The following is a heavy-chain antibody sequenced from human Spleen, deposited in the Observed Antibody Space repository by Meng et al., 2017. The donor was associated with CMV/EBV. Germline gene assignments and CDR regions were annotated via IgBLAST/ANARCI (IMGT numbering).Heavy chain of an antibody. CDR3: ASDPNTGSYSPYFDY. CDR1: GFTFSSFE. D-gene: IGHD1-26*01. V-gene: IGHV3-48*03. Sequence: GGSLRLSCEASGFTFSSFEMSWVRQAPGKGLEWVSYISSSGSSIYYTDSVKGRFTISRDNAKNSLYLQMNSLRAEDTALYYCASDPNTGSYSPYFDYWGQGTLVTVSS. J-gene: IGHJ4*02. CDR2: ISSSGSSI.